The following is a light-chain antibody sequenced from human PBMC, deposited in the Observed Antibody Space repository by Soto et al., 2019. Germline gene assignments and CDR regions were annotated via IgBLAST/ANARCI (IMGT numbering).Light chain of an antibody. CDR3: QQYGSSPMYT. Sequence: EIVLPQSPGTLSLSPGERATLSCRASQSVSSSYLAWYQQKSGQAPRLLIYGASSRATGIPDRFRGSGSGTDFTLTISRLEPEDFAVYYCQQYGSSPMYTFGQGTKLEIK. CDR2: GAS. J-gene: IGKJ2*01. V-gene: IGKV3-20*01. CDR1: QSVSSSY.